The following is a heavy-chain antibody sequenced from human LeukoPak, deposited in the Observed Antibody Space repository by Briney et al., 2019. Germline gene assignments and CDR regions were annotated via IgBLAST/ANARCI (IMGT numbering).Heavy chain of an antibody. CDR1: GGSITSSSSY. Sequence: PSETLSLTCTVSGGSITSSSSYWGWIRQPPGKGLEWIGYIYYRGNTNYNPSLKSRVTMAVDTSKNQFSLKVSSVTAADTAVYYCARAGNNWSFDYWGQGTLVTVSS. V-gene: IGHV4-61*05. CDR2: IYYRGNT. D-gene: IGHD1-1*01. CDR3: ARAGNNWSFDY. J-gene: IGHJ4*02.